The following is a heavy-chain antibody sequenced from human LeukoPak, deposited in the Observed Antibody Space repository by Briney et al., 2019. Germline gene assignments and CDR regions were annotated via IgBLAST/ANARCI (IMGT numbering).Heavy chain of an antibody. CDR1: GFTFSSYW. CDR3: ARGIVGATTLYWYFDL. V-gene: IGHV3-74*01. CDR2: INTDGSST. J-gene: IGHJ2*01. D-gene: IGHD1-26*01. Sequence: PGGSLRLSCAASGFTFSSYWMHWVRQAPRKGLVWVSRINTDGSSTSYADSVKGRFTISRDNAKNTLYLQMNSLRAEDTAVYYCARGIVGATTLYWYFDLWGRGTLVTVSS.